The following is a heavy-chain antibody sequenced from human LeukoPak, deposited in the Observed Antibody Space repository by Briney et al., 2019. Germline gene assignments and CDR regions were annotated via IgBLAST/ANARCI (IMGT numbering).Heavy chain of an antibody. CDR2: ISSSGGRI. V-gene: IGHV3-48*03. CDR1: GFIFSTYE. D-gene: IGHD1-26*01. Sequence: GGSLRLSCAASGFIFSTYEMNWVRQAPGKGLEWVSYISSSGGRIYDADSVRGRFTISRDNAKDSMYLQMNSLRVEDTAVYYCARELYSGSQAIDYWGQGTLVTVSS. CDR3: ARELYSGSQAIDY. J-gene: IGHJ4*02.